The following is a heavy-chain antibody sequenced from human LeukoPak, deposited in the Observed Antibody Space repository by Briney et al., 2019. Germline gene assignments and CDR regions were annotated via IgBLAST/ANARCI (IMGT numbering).Heavy chain of an antibody. CDR3: ARGPYGDSAFDI. V-gene: IGHV3-21*01. J-gene: IGHJ3*02. D-gene: IGHD4-17*01. CDR1: GFTLSSYS. Sequence: GGSLRLSCAASGFTLSSYSMTWVRQAPGKGLEWVSSISSSSSYIYYADSVKGRFTISRDNAKNSLYLQMNSLRAEDTAVYYCARGPYGDSAFDIWGQGTMVTVSS. CDR2: ISSSSSYI.